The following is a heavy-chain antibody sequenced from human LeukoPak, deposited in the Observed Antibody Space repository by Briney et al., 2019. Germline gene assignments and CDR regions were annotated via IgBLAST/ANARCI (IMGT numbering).Heavy chain of an antibody. J-gene: IGHJ6*03. CDR2: MNPNSGNT. Sequence: ASVKVSCKASGYTFTSYDINWVRQATGQGLEWMGWMNPNSGNTGYAQKFQGRVTMTRNTSISTAYMELSSLRSEDTAVYYCARATSIAARRGYYYYYMVVWGKGTTVTVPS. CDR1: GYTFTSYD. CDR3: ARATSIAARRGYYYYYMVV. V-gene: IGHV1-8*01. D-gene: IGHD6-6*01.